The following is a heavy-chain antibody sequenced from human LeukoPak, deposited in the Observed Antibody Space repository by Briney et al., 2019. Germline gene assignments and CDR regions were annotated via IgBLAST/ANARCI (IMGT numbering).Heavy chain of an antibody. CDR1: GFTFCTYV. CDR2: ISYDGSEK. Sequence: PGRSLRLSCAASGFTFCTYVFHWVRQAPGRGLEWVAVISYDGSEKYYADSVKGRFTISRDNSKNTLYLQMTSLRAEDTAVYYCAKEYCSTTNCLGDWGLGTLVTVSS. CDR3: AKEYCSTTNCLGD. V-gene: IGHV3-30*18. J-gene: IGHJ4*02. D-gene: IGHD2-2*01.